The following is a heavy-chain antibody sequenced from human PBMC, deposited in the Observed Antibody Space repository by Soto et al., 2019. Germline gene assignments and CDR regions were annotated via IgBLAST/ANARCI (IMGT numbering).Heavy chain of an antibody. CDR1: GGSISSGGYS. CDR2: ISHSGST. CDR3: ATSPEVAAEYDY. Sequence: SETLSLTCAVSGGSISSGGYSWSWIRQPPGKGLEWIGYISHSGSTYYNPSLKSRVTISIDRSKNQFSLKLSSVTAADTAVYYCATSPEVAAEYDYWGQGTLVTVSS. V-gene: IGHV4-30-2*01. D-gene: IGHD6-13*01. J-gene: IGHJ4*02.